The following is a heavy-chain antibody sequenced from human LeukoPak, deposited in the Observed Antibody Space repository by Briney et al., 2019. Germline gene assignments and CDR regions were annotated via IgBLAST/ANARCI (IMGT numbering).Heavy chain of an antibody. CDR3: ARDSGSLVDY. V-gene: IGHV4-59*11. CDR1: GGSISSHY. D-gene: IGHD1-26*01. J-gene: IGHJ4*02. CDR2: IYYSGST. Sequence: PSETLSLTCTVSGGSISSHYWSWIRQPPGKGLEWIGYIYYSGSTNYNPSLKSRVTISVDTSKNQFPLKLSSVTAADTAVYYCARDSGSLVDYWGQGTLVTVSS.